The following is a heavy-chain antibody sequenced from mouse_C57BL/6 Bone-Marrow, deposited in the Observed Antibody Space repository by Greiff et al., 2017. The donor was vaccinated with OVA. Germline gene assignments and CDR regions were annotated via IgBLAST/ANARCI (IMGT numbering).Heavy chain of an antibody. CDR1: GFTFSDYY. V-gene: IGHV5-12*01. Sequence: EVMLVESGGGLVQPGGSLKLSCAASGFTFSDYYMYWVRQTPEKRLEWVAYISNGGGSTYYPDTVKGRFTISRDNAKNTLYLQMSRLKSEDTAMYYCARRLYYWYFDVWGTGTTVTVSS. D-gene: IGHD6-1*01. CDR2: ISNGGGST. CDR3: ARRLYYWYFDV. J-gene: IGHJ1*03.